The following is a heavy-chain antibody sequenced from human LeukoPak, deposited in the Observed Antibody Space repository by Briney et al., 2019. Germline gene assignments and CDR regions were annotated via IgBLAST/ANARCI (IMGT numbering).Heavy chain of an antibody. D-gene: IGHD3-3*01. Sequence: ASVKVSCKASGYTFTSYGISWVRQAPGQGLEWMGWISAYNGNTNYAQKLQGRDTMTTDTSTSTAYMELRSLRSVDTAVYYCARELMYEFWSGYRPRGSDYWGQGTLVTVS. CDR1: GYTFTSYG. J-gene: IGHJ4*02. CDR2: ISAYNGNT. V-gene: IGHV1-18*01. CDR3: ARELMYEFWSGYRPRGSDY.